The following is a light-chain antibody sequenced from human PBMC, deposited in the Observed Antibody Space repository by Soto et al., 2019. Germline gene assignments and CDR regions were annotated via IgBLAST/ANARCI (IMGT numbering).Light chain of an antibody. CDR1: SSDVGGYNS. J-gene: IGLJ1*01. Sequence: QSVLTQPRSVSGSPGQSVTISCTGTSSDVGGYNSVSWYHQHPGKAPKLMIYDVTKRPSGVPDRFSGSKSGNTASLTISGLQAEDEADYYCCSYAGSYTYVFGTGTKLTVL. CDR2: DVT. CDR3: CSYAGSYTYV. V-gene: IGLV2-11*01.